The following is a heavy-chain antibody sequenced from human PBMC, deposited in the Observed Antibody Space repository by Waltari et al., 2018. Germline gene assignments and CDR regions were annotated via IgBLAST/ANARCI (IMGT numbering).Heavy chain of an antibody. CDR1: GGPFSGYN. CDR3: ARGKRAARHTRSDTLDY. J-gene: IGHJ4*02. CDR2: INHSGST. Sequence: QVQLQQGGAGLFKPSETLSPPCPVKGGPFSGYNCTRNRQPPGKGLEWIGEINHSGSTNYNPSLKSRVTISVDTSKNQFSLKLSSVTAADTAVYYCARGKRAARHTRSDTLDYWGQGTLVTVSS. V-gene: IGHV4-34*01. D-gene: IGHD6-6*01.